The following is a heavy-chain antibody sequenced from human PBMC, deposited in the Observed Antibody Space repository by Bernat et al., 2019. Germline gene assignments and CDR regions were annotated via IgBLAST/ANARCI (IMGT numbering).Heavy chain of an antibody. Sequence: EVQLVESGGGLVKPGGSLRLSCAASGFTFSNAWMSWVRQAPGKGLEWVGRIKSKTDGGTTDYAAPVKGRFTISRDDSKNTLYLQMNSLKTEDTAVYYCTTPASTYYYGMDVWGQGTKVTVSS. CDR3: TTPASTYYYGMDV. V-gene: IGHV3-15*01. J-gene: IGHJ6*02. CDR2: IKSKTDGGTT. CDR1: GFTFSNAW.